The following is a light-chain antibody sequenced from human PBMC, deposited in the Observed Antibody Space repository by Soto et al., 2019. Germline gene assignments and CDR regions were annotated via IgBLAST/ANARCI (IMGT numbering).Light chain of an antibody. V-gene: IGKV3-11*01. J-gene: IGKJ4*01. CDR2: DAS. CDR3: QHRREWPPGAT. Sequence: EIVLTQSTATLSLSPGERATLSCRASQSVSSNLAWYQQKPGQAPRLLIYDASYRATGIPARFSGSGSVTYFTITINSLEPEDLGVYYCQHRREWPPGATFGGGTKVEI. CDR1: QSVSSN.